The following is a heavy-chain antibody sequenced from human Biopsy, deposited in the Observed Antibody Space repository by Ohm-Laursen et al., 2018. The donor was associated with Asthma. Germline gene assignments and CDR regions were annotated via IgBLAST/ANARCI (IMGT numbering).Heavy chain of an antibody. J-gene: IGHJ4*02. CDR3: AGQYGGNSPPLE. V-gene: IGHV3-30*03. CDR2: IPHDGSNK. Sequence: SLRLSCAASGFTFSSYGMHWVRQAPGKGLEWVAVIPHDGSNKYYADSVKGRFTISRDNSKNTLDLQMNSLRAEDTAVYYCAGQYGGNSPPLEWGQGTLVTVSS. CDR1: GFTFSSYG. D-gene: IGHD4-23*01.